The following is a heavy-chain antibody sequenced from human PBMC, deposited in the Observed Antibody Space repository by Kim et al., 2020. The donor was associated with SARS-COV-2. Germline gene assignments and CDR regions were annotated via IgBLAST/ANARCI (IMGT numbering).Heavy chain of an antibody. CDR2: ISSSGSTI. J-gene: IGHJ3*02. Sequence: GGSLRLSCAASGFTFSSYEMNWVRQAPGKGLEWVSYISSSGSTIYYADSVKGRFTISRDNAKNSLYLQMNSLRAEDTAVYYCARDWFGEYNDAFDIWGQGTMVTVSS. V-gene: IGHV3-48*03. CDR3: ARDWFGEYNDAFDI. D-gene: IGHD3-10*01. CDR1: GFTFSSYE.